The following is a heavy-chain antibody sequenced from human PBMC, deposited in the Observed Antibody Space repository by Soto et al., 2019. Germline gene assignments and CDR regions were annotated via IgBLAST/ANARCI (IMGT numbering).Heavy chain of an antibody. J-gene: IGHJ4*02. CDR2: ISAFNGNT. CDR3: ARDRGLATHPFAY. CDR1: GYTFTMFS. V-gene: IGHV1-18*01. D-gene: IGHD3-10*01. Sequence: QVQLVQSGTEVKEPGASVKVSCKASGYTFTMFSIAWVRQAPGQGLEWVGWISAFNGNTLYAQNFQGRVTVTADTSSSTAYMQLRSLTSDDTAVYYCARDRGLATHPFAYWGQGTLVTVS.